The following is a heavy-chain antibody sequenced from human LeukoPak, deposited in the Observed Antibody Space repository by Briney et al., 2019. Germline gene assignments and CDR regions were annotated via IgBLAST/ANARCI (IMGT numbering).Heavy chain of an antibody. Sequence: GRSLRLSCAASGFTFDDYAMHWVRQAPGKGLEWVSGISWNSGSIGYADSVKGRFTISRDNAKNSLYLQMNSLGAEDTALYYCAKGLGYGDYVYYFDYWGQGTLVTVSS. V-gene: IGHV3-9*01. CDR1: GFTFDDYA. J-gene: IGHJ4*02. D-gene: IGHD4-17*01. CDR3: AKGLGYGDYVYYFDY. CDR2: ISWNSGSI.